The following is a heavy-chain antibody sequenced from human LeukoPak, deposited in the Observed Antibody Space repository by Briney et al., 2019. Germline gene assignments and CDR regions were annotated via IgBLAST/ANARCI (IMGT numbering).Heavy chain of an antibody. D-gene: IGHD4-11*01. CDR2: ISYDGSNE. CDR3: AKDRHSTYYYGMDV. V-gene: IGHV3-30*18. Sequence: GGSLRLSCAASGFTFSSYGMHWVRQAPGKGLEWVAVISYDGSNEYYADSVKGRFTISRDNSKNTLYLQMNSLRAEDTAVYYCAKDRHSTYYYGMDVWGQGTTVTVSS. CDR1: GFTFSSYG. J-gene: IGHJ6*02.